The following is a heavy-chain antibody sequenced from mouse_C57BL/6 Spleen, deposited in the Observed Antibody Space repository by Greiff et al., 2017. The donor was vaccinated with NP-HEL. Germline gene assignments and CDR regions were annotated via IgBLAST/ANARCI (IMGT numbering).Heavy chain of an antibody. V-gene: IGHV1-64*01. D-gene: IGHD1-1*01. Sequence: VQLQQPGAELVKPGASVKLSCKASGYTFTSYWMHWVKQRPGQGLEWIGMIHPNSGSTNYNEKFKSKATLTVDKSSSTAYMELRSLTSEDTAVYYCARGRGVVAPFDYWGQGTTLTVSS. J-gene: IGHJ2*01. CDR1: GYTFTSYW. CDR3: ARGRGVVAPFDY. CDR2: IHPNSGST.